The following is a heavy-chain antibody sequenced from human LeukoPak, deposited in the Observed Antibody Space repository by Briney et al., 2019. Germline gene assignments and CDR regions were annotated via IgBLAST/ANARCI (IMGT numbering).Heavy chain of an antibody. V-gene: IGHV4-59*11. Sequence: PSETLSLTCTVSGGTISSHYWSWIRQPPGKGLEWIGYIYYSGSTNYNPSLKSRVTISVDTSKNQFSLKLSSVTAADTAVYYCAREEYDILTGLFDYWGQGTLVTVSS. CDR3: AREEYDILTGLFDY. D-gene: IGHD3-9*01. CDR1: GGTISSHY. CDR2: IYYSGST. J-gene: IGHJ4*02.